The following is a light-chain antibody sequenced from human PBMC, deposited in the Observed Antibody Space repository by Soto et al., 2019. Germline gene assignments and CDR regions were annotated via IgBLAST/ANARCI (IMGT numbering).Light chain of an antibody. CDR3: QQYNNWPPVT. Sequence: PGERATLSCRASQSVSSNLAWYQQKPGQAPRLLIYGASTRATGIPARFSGSGSGTEFTLTISSLQSEDFAVYYCQQYNNWPPVTFGQGTKVDI. J-gene: IGKJ1*01. V-gene: IGKV3-15*01. CDR2: GAS. CDR1: QSVSSN.